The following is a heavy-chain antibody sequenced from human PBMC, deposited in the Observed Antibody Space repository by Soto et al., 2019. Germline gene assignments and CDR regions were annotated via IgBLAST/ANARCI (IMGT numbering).Heavy chain of an antibody. CDR3: ASGIAAAGSFDY. CDR2: IIPIFGTA. CDR1: GGTFSSYA. V-gene: IGHV1-69*13. D-gene: IGHD6-13*01. Sequence: ASVKVSCKASGGTFSSYAISWVRQAPGQGLEWMGGIIPIFGTANYAQKFQGRVTITADESTSTAYMELSSLRSEDTAVYYCASGIAAAGSFDYWGQGNLVTVSS. J-gene: IGHJ4*02.